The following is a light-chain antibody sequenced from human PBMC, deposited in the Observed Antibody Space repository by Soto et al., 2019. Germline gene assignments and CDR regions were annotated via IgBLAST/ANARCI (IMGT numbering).Light chain of an antibody. J-gene: IGLJ2*01. Sequence: QSALTQPRSVSWSPGQSVTISCTGTSSDVGGYNFVSWYQQHPGKAPKLMIYDVSQRPSGVPDRFSGSKSGNTASLTISGLQDEDEADYYCCSYAGSHFLFGGGTKLTVL. V-gene: IGLV2-11*01. CDR3: CSYAGSHFL. CDR2: DVS. CDR1: SSDVGGYNF.